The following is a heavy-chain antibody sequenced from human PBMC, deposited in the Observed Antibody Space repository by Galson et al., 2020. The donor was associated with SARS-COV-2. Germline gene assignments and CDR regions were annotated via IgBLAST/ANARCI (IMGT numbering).Heavy chain of an antibody. D-gene: IGHD2-8*01. CDR2: IPPSVTT. V-gene: IGHV4-4*02. J-gene: IGHJ2*01. CDR3: ARDSGYCTDGVCYRYWYFDL. Sequence: SETLSLTCTVSGGSISNNDWWSWVRQPPGKGLEWIGEIPPSVTTHYNPSLKSRVTISGDKSKNQISLKLSSVTAADTAVYYCARDSGYCTDGVCYRYWYFDLWGRGTLVTVSS. CDR1: GGSISNNDW.